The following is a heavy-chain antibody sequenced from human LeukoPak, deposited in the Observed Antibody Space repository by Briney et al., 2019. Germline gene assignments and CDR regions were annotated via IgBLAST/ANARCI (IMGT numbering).Heavy chain of an antibody. D-gene: IGHD4-17*01. V-gene: IGHV1-69*13. J-gene: IGHJ5*02. CDR3: ARGGLTTVTSYNWFDP. CDR2: IIPIFGTA. Sequence: ASVKVSCKASGGTFSSYAISWVRQAPGQGLEWMGGIIPIFGTANYAQKFQGRVTITADESTSTAYMELSSPRSEDTAVYYCARGGLTTVTSYNWFDPWGQGTLVTVSS. CDR1: GGTFSSYA.